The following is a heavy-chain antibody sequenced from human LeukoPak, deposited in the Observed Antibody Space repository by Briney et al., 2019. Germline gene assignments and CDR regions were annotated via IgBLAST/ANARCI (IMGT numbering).Heavy chain of an antibody. CDR2: IYYSGST. V-gene: IGHV4-59*08. CDR3: ARGPYSYDSSGAFDI. Sequence: PSETLSLTCTVSGGSISSYYWSWIRQPPGKGLEWIGYIYYSGSTDYNPSLKSRVTISVDTSKNQFSLKLSSVTAADTAVYFCARGPYSYDSSGAFDIWGQGTMVTVSS. D-gene: IGHD3-22*01. CDR1: GGSISSYY. J-gene: IGHJ3*02.